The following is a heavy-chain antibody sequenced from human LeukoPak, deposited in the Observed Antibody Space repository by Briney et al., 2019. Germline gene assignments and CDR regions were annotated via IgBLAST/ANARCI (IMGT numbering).Heavy chain of an antibody. CDR3: ARPYYYGSGSYYKAHWFDP. V-gene: IGHV3-11*01. CDR2: ISSSGSTI. J-gene: IGHJ5*02. CDR1: GFTFSNYA. D-gene: IGHD3-10*01. Sequence: GGSLRFSCAASGFTFSNYAMHWIRQAPGKGLEWVSYISSSGSTIYYADSVKGRFTISRDNAKNSLYLQMNSLRAEDTAVYYCARPYYYGSGSYYKAHWFDPWGQGTLVTVSS.